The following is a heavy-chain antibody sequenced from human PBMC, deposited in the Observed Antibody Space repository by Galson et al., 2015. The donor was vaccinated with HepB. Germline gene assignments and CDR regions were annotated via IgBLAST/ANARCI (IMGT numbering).Heavy chain of an antibody. J-gene: IGHJ4*02. CDR2: IRSSSGTI. CDR1: GFTFSSYN. CDR3: ARGLYCDGTSCYKGHVGSFDY. D-gene: IGHD2-2*02. Sequence: SLRLSCAASGFTFSSYNMNWVRQAPGKGLEWVSYIRSSSGTIYYADSVKGRFTISSDNAKNSLYLQMNSLRAEDTALYYCARGLYCDGTSCYKGHVGSFDYWGQGTLGTVSS. V-gene: IGHV3-48*01.